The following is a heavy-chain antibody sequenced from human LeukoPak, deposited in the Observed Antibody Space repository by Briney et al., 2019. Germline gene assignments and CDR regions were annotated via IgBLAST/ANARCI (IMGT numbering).Heavy chain of an antibody. J-gene: IGHJ4*02. V-gene: IGHV1-69*04. CDR2: IIPILGIA. D-gene: IGHD1-26*01. CDR1: GGTFSSYA. Sequence: ASVKVSCKASGGTFSSYAISWVRQAPGQGPEWMGRIIPILGIANYAQKFQGRVTITADKSTSTAYMELSSLRSEDTAVYYCARARYSGSNLDYWGQGTLVTVSS. CDR3: ARARYSGSNLDY.